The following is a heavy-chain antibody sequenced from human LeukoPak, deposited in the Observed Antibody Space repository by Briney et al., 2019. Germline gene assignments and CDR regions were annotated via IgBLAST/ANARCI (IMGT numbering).Heavy chain of an antibody. D-gene: IGHD3-22*01. CDR1: GFNFNYYA. CDR2: IWYDGSNK. J-gene: IGHJ4*02. Sequence: PGGSLRLSCAASGFNFNYYAMHWVRQAPGKGLEWVAVIWYDGSNKYYADSVKGRFTISRDNSRNTLYLQMNSLRAEDTAVYYCARGYYDSSGYSFDYWGQGTLVSVSS. CDR3: ARGYYDSSGYSFDY. V-gene: IGHV3-33*01.